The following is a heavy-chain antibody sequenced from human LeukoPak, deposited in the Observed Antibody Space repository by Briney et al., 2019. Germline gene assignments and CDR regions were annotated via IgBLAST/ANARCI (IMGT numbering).Heavy chain of an antibody. V-gene: IGHV3-15*01. Sequence: GGSLRLSCAASGFTFSNAWMSWVRQAPGKGLEWVGRIKSKTDGGTTDYAAPVKGRFTISRDDSENTLCLQMNSLKTEDTAVYYCTTSPITYYDFWSGYYESTYFDYWGQGTPVTVSS. CDR1: GFTFSNAW. D-gene: IGHD3-3*01. J-gene: IGHJ4*02. CDR3: TTSPITYYDFWSGYYESTYFDY. CDR2: IKSKTDGGTT.